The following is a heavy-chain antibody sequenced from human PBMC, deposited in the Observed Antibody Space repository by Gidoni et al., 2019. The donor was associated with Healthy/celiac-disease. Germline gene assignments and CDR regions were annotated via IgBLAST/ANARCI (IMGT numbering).Heavy chain of an antibody. CDR3: AIALGYGSGILDY. V-gene: IGHV3-23*01. D-gene: IGHD3-10*01. CDR1: GFTFSSYA. Sequence: EVQLLESGGGLVQPGGSLRLSCAASGFTFSSYAMSWVRQAPGKGLGWVAAISGSGGSTYYADSVKGRFTISRDNSKNTLYLQMNSLRAEDTAVYYCAIALGYGSGILDYWGQGTLVTVSS. J-gene: IGHJ4*02. CDR2: ISGSGGST.